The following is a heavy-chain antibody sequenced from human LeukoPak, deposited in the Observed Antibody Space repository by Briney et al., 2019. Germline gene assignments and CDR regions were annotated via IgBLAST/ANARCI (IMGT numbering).Heavy chain of an antibody. D-gene: IGHD5-12*01. J-gene: IGHJ5*02. CDR3: ASSMTWPTYNWFDP. Sequence: PSEALSLTCTVSGGSISSSSYYWGWIRQPPGKGLEWIGYIYYSGSTNYNPSLKSRVTISVDTSKNQFSLKLSSVTAADTAVYYCASSMTWPTYNWFDPWGQGTLVTVSS. V-gene: IGHV4-61*05. CDR2: IYYSGST. CDR1: GGSISSSSYY.